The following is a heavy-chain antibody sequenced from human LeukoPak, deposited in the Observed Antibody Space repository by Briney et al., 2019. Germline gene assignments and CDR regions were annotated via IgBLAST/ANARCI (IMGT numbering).Heavy chain of an antibody. J-gene: IGHJ4*02. CDR1: GFSRSTSGMC. Sequence: SGPALVKPTQTLTLTCTFSGFSRSTSGMCVSWIRQPPGKALEWLARIDWDDDKYYSTSLKTRLTISKDTSKNQVVLTMTNMDPVDTATYYCARIAVAGKEGDYWGQGTLVTVSS. D-gene: IGHD6-19*01. CDR3: ARIAVAGKEGDY. CDR2: IDWDDDK. V-gene: IGHV2-70*11.